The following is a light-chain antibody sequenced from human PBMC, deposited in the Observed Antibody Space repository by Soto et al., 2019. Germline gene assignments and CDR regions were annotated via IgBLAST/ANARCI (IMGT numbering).Light chain of an antibody. V-gene: IGKV1-5*01. J-gene: IGKJ1*01. CDR1: QSINTW. CDR3: QQYSSHST. CDR2: DAS. Sequence: DIQMTQSPSTLSAFVGDSVTITCRASQSINTWLAWYQQKPRKAPKLLISDASSLESGVPSRFSGSGSGTDFTLTISSLQPDDFATYYCQQYSSHSTFGQGAKVDIK.